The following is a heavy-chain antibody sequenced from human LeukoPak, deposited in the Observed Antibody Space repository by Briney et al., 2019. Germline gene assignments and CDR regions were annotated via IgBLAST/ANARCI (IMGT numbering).Heavy chain of an antibody. CDR1: GGSFSGYY. CDR3: AWLTMVRGVITGMGDWFDP. Sequence: SETLSLTCAVYGGSFSGYYWSWIRQPPGKGLEWIGEINHSGSTNCNPSLKSRVTISVDTSKNQFSLKLSSVTAADTAVYYCAWLTMVRGVITGMGDWFDPWGQGTLVTVSS. D-gene: IGHD3-10*01. CDR2: INHSGST. V-gene: IGHV4-34*01. J-gene: IGHJ5*02.